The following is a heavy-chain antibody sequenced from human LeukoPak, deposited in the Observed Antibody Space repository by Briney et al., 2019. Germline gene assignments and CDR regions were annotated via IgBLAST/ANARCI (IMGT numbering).Heavy chain of an antibody. Sequence: GGSLRLSCAASGFTFSNFPMAWVRQAPGKGLEAFSSISGSGGDTYYKDSVKGRFTISRDNSKNTLYLQMNSLRADDTAIYYCAKTVVVITFRFDDWGQGALVTVSS. D-gene: IGHD2-21*01. CDR2: ISGSGGDT. CDR3: AKTVVVITFRFDD. J-gene: IGHJ4*02. V-gene: IGHV3-23*01. CDR1: GFTFSNFP.